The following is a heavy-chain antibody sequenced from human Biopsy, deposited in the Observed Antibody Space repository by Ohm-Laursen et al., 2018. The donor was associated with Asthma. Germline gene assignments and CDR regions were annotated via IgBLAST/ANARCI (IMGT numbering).Heavy chain of an antibody. CDR3: ARKAGSCISRTCYSLDF. J-gene: IGHJ4*02. D-gene: IGHD2-2*01. CDR1: GGTFNTYV. V-gene: IGHV1-69*13. CDR2: ISSVFGTT. Sequence: SVKVSCKSLGGTFNTYVIGWVRQAPGQGLEWMGGISSVFGTTTYPQKFQDRATITADDSTSTVYMELSSLRSEDTAVYYCARKAGSCISRTCYSLDFWGQGTLVTVSS.